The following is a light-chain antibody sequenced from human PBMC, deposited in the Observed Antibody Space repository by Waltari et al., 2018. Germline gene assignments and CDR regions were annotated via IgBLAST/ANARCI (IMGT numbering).Light chain of an antibody. CDR2: CAS. CDR1: ERVGNNF. J-gene: IGKJ2*01. V-gene: IGKV3-20*01. Sequence: VLTQSPGTLSLSPGETATLSCMAMERVGNNFLAWYHPKPGQTPRLLIYCASSRATCIPDRFSGSGSGTDFILIISRLEPEDSGVYFCQQYSSSVMYTFGQGTKLEI. CDR3: QQYSSSVMYT.